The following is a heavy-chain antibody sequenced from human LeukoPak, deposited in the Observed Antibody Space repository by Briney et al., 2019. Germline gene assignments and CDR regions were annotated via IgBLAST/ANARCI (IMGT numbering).Heavy chain of an antibody. CDR2: IIPIFGTA. Sequence: ASVKVSCKXSGGTFSSYAISWVRQAPGQGLERMGGIIPIFGTANYSQKFQGRVTITTDESTSTAYMELSSLRSEDTAVYYCATPGAYYDILTGLRDDAFDIWGQGTMVTVSS. D-gene: IGHD3-9*01. CDR1: GGTFSSYA. CDR3: ATPGAYYDILTGLRDDAFDI. V-gene: IGHV1-69*05. J-gene: IGHJ3*02.